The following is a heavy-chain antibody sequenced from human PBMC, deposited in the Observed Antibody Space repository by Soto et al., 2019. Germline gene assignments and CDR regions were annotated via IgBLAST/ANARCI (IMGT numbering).Heavy chain of an antibody. J-gene: IGHJ6*02. CDR2: TRNKANSYTT. V-gene: IGHV3-72*01. CDR1: GFTFSDHY. Sequence: EVQLVESGGGLVQPGGSLRLSCAASGFTFSDHYMDWVRQAPGKGLEWVGRTRNKANSYTTEYAASVKGRFTISRDDSKNSLYLQMNSLKTEDTAVYYCARGAPTYYDFWSGYRTSYSMDVWGQGTTVTVSS. CDR3: ARGAPTYYDFWSGYRTSYSMDV. D-gene: IGHD3-3*01.